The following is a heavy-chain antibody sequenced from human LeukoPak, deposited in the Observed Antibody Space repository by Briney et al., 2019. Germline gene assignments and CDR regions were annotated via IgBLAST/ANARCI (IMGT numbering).Heavy chain of an antibody. CDR2: INSDGSST. CDR1: GFTFGSYW. Sequence: PGGSLRLSCAASGFTFGSYWMHWVRQAPGKGLGWVSRINSDGSSTSYADSVKGRFTTSRDNAKNTLYLQTNSLRAEDTAVYYCARVLVKNVYWYFDLWGRGTLVTVSS. D-gene: IGHD3-22*01. CDR3: ARVLVKNVYWYFDL. V-gene: IGHV3-74*01. J-gene: IGHJ2*01.